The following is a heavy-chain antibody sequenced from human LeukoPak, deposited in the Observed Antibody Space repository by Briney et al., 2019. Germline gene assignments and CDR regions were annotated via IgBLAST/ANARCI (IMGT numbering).Heavy chain of an antibody. D-gene: IGHD6-6*01. CDR1: GFTFSSYW. J-gene: IGHJ4*02. CDR2: IKQDGSEK. Sequence: GGSLRLSCTASGFTFSSYWMDWVRQAPGKGLEWVANIKQDGSEKYYVDSVKGRFTISRDNSKNTLYLQMNSLRAEDTAVYYCARAGYSSSFIDYWGQGTLVTVSS. V-gene: IGHV3-7*01. CDR3: ARAGYSSSFIDY.